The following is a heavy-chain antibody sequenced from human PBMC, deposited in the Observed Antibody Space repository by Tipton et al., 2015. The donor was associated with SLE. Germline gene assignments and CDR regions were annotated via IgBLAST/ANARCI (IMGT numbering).Heavy chain of an antibody. Sequence: SLRLSCAASGFTFSSYEMNWVRQAPGKGLEWVSYISSSGSTIYYADSVKGRFTISRDNAKNSLYLQMNSLRAEDTAVYYCARDPTSGYYPRYFDYWGQGTLVTVSS. J-gene: IGHJ4*02. V-gene: IGHV3-48*03. CDR3: ARDPTSGYYPRYFDY. CDR1: GFTFSSYE. CDR2: ISSSGSTI. D-gene: IGHD3-22*01.